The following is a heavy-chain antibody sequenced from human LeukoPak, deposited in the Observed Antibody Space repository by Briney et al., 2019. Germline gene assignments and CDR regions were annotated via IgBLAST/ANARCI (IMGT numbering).Heavy chain of an antibody. CDR3: ARHVVAVGFDY. D-gene: IGHD3-22*01. V-gene: IGHV3-21*01. J-gene: IGHJ4*02. Sequence: AGGSLRLSCAASGFTFSSYSMNWVRQAPGKGLEWVSSITSSSSYIYYADSVKGRFTISRDNAKNSLYLQMNSLRAEDTAVYYCARHVVAVGFDYWGQGTLVTVSS. CDR2: ITSSSSYI. CDR1: GFTFSSYS.